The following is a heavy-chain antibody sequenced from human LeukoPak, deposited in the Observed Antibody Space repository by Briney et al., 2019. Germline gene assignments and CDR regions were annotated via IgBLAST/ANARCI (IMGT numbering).Heavy chain of an antibody. CDR3: AKGVPKAAAGSPGYYFDY. CDR1: GFTFSSYA. Sequence: GGSLRLSCAASGFTFSSYAMSWVRQAPGKGLEWVSAISGSGGSTYYADSVKGRFTISRDNSKNTLYLRMNSLRAEDTAVYYCAKGVPKAAAGSPGYYFDYWGQGTLVTVSS. CDR2: ISGSGGST. D-gene: IGHD6-13*01. J-gene: IGHJ4*02. V-gene: IGHV3-23*01.